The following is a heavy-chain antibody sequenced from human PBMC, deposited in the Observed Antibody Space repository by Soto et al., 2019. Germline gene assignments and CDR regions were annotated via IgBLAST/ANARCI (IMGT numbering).Heavy chain of an antibody. J-gene: IGHJ4*02. CDR3: ARDLAAGDY. CDR1: GYTCTHYY. V-gene: IGHV1-46*01. D-gene: IGHD6-13*01. CDR2: INPASGST. Sequence: QVQLVQSGAEVKKPGASVKLSCRTSGYTCTHYYIHWVRQAPGQGLEWLAIINPASGSTNYAQDFQGRVTLTMDTSTTTVYMELRGLRAEDTAIFYCARDLAAGDYWGQGTLVTVSS.